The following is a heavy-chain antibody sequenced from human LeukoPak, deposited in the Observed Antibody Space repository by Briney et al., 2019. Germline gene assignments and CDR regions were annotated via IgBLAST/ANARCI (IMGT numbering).Heavy chain of an antibody. CDR1: GGSISSSSYY. J-gene: IGHJ6*03. D-gene: IGHD3-10*01. CDR2: IYTSGST. CDR3: ARDLKFYGSGSYTSLYYMDV. V-gene: IGHV4-61*02. Sequence: SETLSLTCTVSGGSISSSSYYWSWIRQPPGKGLEWIGRIYTSGSTNYNPSLKSRVTMSVDTSKNQFSLKLSSVTAADTAVYYCARDLKFYGSGSYTSLYYMDVWGKGTTVTVSS.